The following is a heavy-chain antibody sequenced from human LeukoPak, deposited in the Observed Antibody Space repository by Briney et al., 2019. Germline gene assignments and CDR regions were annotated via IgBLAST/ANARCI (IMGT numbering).Heavy chain of an antibody. Sequence: PGGSLRLSCAASAFTFSTYGMYWVRQASGKGLEWVAFIRFDGSNTYYADSVKGRFTISRDNSKNTLYLQMNSLRAEDTAVYYCAKDGCSSTNCYKGGIDYWGQGTLVTVSS. CDR1: AFTFSTYG. CDR2: IRFDGSNT. CDR3: AKDGCSSTNCYKGGIDY. D-gene: IGHD2-2*02. J-gene: IGHJ4*02. V-gene: IGHV3-30*02.